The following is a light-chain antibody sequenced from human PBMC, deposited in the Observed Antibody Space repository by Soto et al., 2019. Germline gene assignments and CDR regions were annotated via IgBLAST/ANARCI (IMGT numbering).Light chain of an antibody. CDR1: SCDIGAGYD. CDR3: QSYDSSWSGYVV. V-gene: IGLV1-40*01. J-gene: IGLJ2*01. Sequence: QSVLTQRPSVSGAPGQRVTISCTGSSCDIGAGYDVHWYQQLPGTAPKLLIYGNSNRPSGVPDRFSGSKSGTSASLAITGLRVEDEDEYDCQSYDSSWSGYVVFGAGTKLTVL. CDR2: GNS.